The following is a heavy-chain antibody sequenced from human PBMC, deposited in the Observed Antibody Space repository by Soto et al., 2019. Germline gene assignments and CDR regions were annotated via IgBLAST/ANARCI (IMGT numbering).Heavy chain of an antibody. CDR3: AHRRGIAAIAKFDY. J-gene: IGHJ4*02. V-gene: IGHV2-5*01. Sequence: QITLEESGPSLVKPTQTLTLTCTFSGFSLKNSGVGVAWIRQPPGKALELLALIYWNDDKRYSPTLKNTMHIIKDTSKDQVVLTMTNMDTVDTSAYNCAHRRGIAAIAKFDYRGQGMLVTVAS. CDR1: GFSLKNSGVG. CDR2: IYWNDDK. D-gene: IGHD6-13*01.